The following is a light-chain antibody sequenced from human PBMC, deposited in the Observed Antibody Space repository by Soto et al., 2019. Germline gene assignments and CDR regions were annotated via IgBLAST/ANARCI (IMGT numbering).Light chain of an antibody. CDR2: AAS. V-gene: IGKV1-39*01. CDR1: QSISSY. CDR3: QQSYSTLWT. Sequence: DIKMTKSPSSLSASIGDRVTITCRASQSISSYLNWYQQKPGKAPKLLIYAASSLQSGVPSRFSGSGSGTDFTLTISSLQPEDFATYYCQQSYSTLWTFGQGTKVDI. J-gene: IGKJ1*01.